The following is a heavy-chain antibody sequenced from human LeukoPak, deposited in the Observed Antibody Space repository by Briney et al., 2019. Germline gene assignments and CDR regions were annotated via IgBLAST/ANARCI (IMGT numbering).Heavy chain of an antibody. Sequence: LGGSLRLSYAASGFTFSSYAMNWVRQAPEKGLEWVSTISGRGGITYYADSVKGRFTISRDNSKNTLYLQMDSLRAEDTAVYYCARLLYSGYGYWGQGTLVTVSS. CDR1: GFTFSSYA. CDR3: ARLLYSGYGY. CDR2: ISGRGGIT. J-gene: IGHJ4*02. D-gene: IGHD5-12*01. V-gene: IGHV3-23*01.